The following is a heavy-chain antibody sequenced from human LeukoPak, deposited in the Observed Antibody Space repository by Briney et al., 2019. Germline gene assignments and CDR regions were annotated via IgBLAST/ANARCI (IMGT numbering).Heavy chain of an antibody. Sequence: PGRSLRLSCAASGFTFDDYAMHWVRHAPGKGLGRVSGISWNSGSIGYADSVKGRFTISRDNAKNSLYLQMNSLRAEDTALYYCAKDSTGYERIYYFDYWGQGTLVTVSS. CDR2: ISWNSGSI. CDR3: AKDSTGYERIYYFDY. V-gene: IGHV3-9*01. D-gene: IGHD3-9*01. J-gene: IGHJ4*02. CDR1: GFTFDDYA.